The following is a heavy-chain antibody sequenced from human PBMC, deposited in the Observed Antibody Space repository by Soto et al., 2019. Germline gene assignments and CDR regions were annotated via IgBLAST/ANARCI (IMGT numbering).Heavy chain of an antibody. Sequence: EVQLVESGGGLVQPGGSLRLSCAASGFTFSSYSMNWVRQAPGKGLEWVSYISSSSSTIYYADSVKGRFTISRDNAKNSLYLQMTSLRDEDTAVYYCAGSGSYLGLGAFDIWGQGTMVTVSS. CDR3: AGSGSYLGLGAFDI. CDR2: ISSSSSTI. J-gene: IGHJ3*02. D-gene: IGHD3-10*01. CDR1: GFTFSSYS. V-gene: IGHV3-48*02.